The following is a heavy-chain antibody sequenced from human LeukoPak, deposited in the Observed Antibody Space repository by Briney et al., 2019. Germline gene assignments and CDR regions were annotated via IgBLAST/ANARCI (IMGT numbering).Heavy chain of an antibody. CDR3: ARAPSLYYFDS. CDR2: IFSSGST. CDR1: GGSIGSYY. V-gene: IGHV4-59*01. Sequence: SETLSLTCTVSGGSIGSYYWSWIRQPPGKGLEWIGYIFSSGSTSYNPSLKSRVTISLDTSKNQFSLKVTSVTAADTAMYYCARAPSLYYFDSWGQGALVTVSS. J-gene: IGHJ4*02. D-gene: IGHD2/OR15-2a*01.